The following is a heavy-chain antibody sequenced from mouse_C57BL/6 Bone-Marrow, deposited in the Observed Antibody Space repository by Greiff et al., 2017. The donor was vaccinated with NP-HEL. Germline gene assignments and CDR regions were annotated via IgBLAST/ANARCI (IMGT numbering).Heavy chain of an antibody. J-gene: IGHJ1*03. Sequence: QVQLKQSGAELVRPGSSVKLSCKASGYTFTSYWMHWVKQRPIQGLEWIGNIDPSDSETHYNQKFKDKATLTVDKSSSTAYMQLSSLTSEDSAVYYCARGWLLPYWYFDVWGTGTTVTVSS. CDR2: IDPSDSET. CDR1: GYTFTSYW. D-gene: IGHD2-3*01. V-gene: IGHV1-52*01. CDR3: ARGWLLPYWYFDV.